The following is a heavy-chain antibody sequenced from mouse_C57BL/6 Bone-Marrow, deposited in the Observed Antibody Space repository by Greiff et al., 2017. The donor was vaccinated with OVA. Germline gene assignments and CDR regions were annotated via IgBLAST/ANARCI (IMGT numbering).Heavy chain of an antibody. V-gene: IGHV1-19*01. D-gene: IGHD1-1*01. CDR2: INPYNGGT. CDR1: GYTFTDYY. J-gene: IGHJ2*01. CDR3: ARSRYYYGSSYVDY. Sequence: VQLQQSGPVLVKPGASVKMSCKASGYTFTDYYMNWVKQSHGKSLEWIGVINPYNGGTSYNQKFKGKATLTVDKSSSTAYLELNSLTSEDSAVYDCARSRYYYGSSYVDYWGQGTTLTVSS.